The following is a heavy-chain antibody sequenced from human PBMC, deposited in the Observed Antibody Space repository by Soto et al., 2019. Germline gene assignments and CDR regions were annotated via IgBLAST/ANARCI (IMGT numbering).Heavy chain of an antibody. V-gene: IGHV4-34*01. CDR2: INHSGST. Sequence: PSETLSLTCAVYGGSFSGYYWSWIRQPPGKGLEWIGEINHSGSTNYNPPLKSRVTISVDTSKNQFSLKLSSVTAADTAVYYCASSRINRYDILTGRPLGYWGQGALVTVSS. D-gene: IGHD3-9*01. CDR3: ASSRINRYDILTGRPLGY. J-gene: IGHJ4*02. CDR1: GGSFSGYY.